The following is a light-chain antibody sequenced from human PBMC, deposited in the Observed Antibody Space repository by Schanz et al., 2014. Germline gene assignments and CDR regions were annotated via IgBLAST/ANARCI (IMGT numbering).Light chain of an antibody. J-gene: IGKJ1*01. CDR3: QQYNNWPPTWT. Sequence: EIVLTQSPGTLSLSPGERATLSCRASQSVSSSYLAWYQQKPGQAPRLLIYGASSRATGIPDRFSGSGSGTDFTLTISRLEPEDFAVYYCQQYNNWPPTWTFGQGTKVEIK. CDR2: GAS. CDR1: QSVSSSY. V-gene: IGKV3-20*01.